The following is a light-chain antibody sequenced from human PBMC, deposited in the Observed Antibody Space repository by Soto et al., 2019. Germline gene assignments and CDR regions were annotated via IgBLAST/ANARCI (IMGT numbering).Light chain of an antibody. CDR1: QSVSSY. J-gene: IGKJ3*01. CDR2: DAY. CDR3: QQRSNWPST. V-gene: IGKV3-11*01. Sequence: EIVLTQSPATLSLSPGERATLSCRASQSVSSYLAWYQQKPGQAPRLLIYDAYNRATGIPARFSGSGSGTDFTRPISSLEPEDFAVYYCQQRSNWPSTFGPGTKVDIK.